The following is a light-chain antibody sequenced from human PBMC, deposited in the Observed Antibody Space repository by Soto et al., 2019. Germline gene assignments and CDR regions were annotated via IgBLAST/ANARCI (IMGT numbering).Light chain of an antibody. V-gene: IGLV2-11*01. CDR3: CSYAGSYPYV. CDR1: SSDVGGYNY. CDR2: DVS. J-gene: IGLJ1*01. Sequence: QSALTQPRSVSGSPGQSVTISCTGTSSDVGGYNYVSWYQRHPGKAHKLMIYDVSKRPSGVPDRFSGSKSGNTASLTVSGLQAEDEADYYCCSYAGSYPYVFGTGTKLTVL.